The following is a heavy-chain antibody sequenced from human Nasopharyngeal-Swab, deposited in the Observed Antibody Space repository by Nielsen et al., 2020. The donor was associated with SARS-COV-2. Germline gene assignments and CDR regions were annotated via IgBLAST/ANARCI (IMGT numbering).Heavy chain of an antibody. Sequence: ASVKVSCKASGYTFTSYGISWVRQATGQGLEWMGWMNPNSGNTGYAQKFQGRVTMTRNTSISTAYMELSSLRSEDTAVYYCARCQQLTRGGCAFDIWGQGTMVTVSS. CDR3: ARCQQLTRGGCAFDI. J-gene: IGHJ3*02. CDR1: GYTFTSYG. D-gene: IGHD6-13*01. CDR2: MNPNSGNT. V-gene: IGHV1-8*02.